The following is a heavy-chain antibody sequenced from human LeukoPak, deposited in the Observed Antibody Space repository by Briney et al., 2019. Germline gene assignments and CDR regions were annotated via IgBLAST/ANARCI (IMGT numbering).Heavy chain of an antibody. V-gene: IGHV4-61*05. CDR1: GGSISSSSYY. CDR3: ARVSNWSGYYEGVYYYYYYMDV. D-gene: IGHD3-3*01. CDR2: IYYSGST. Sequence: KASETLSLTCTVSGGSISSSSYYWGWIRQPPGKGLEWIGYIYYSGSTNYNPSLKSRVTISVDTSKNQFSLKLSSVTAADTAVYYCARVSNWSGYYEGVYYYYYYMDVWGKGTTVTVSS. J-gene: IGHJ6*03.